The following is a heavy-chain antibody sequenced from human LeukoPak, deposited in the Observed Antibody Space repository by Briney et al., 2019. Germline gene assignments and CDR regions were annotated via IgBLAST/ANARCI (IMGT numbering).Heavy chain of an antibody. CDR1: GGSFSRSNW. CDR3: ARSGYDYFFDY. CDR2: IYHSGNT. Sequence: SETLSLTCAVSGGSFSRSNWWSWVRQPPGKGLEWIGEIYHSGNTNYNPSLKSRVTISVDKSKNQFSLKLSSVTAADTAVYYCARSGYDYFFDYWGQGTLVTVSS. J-gene: IGHJ4*02. D-gene: IGHD5-12*01. V-gene: IGHV4-4*02.